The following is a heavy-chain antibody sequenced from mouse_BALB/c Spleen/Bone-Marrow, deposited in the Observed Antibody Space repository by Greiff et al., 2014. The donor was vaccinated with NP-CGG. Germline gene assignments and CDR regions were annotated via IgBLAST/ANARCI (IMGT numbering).Heavy chain of an antibody. V-gene: IGHV1-4*02. D-gene: IGHD1-1*02. CDR3: AREEWSTGFAY. J-gene: IGHJ3*01. CDR2: INPSSGYT. Sequence: VQLQESAAELARPGASVKMSCKASGYTFTSYTMHWVKQRPGQGLEWIGYINPSSGYTEYNQKFKDKTTLTADKSSSTAYMQLSSLTSEDSAVYYCAREEWSTGFAYWGQGTLVTVSA. CDR1: GYTFTSYT.